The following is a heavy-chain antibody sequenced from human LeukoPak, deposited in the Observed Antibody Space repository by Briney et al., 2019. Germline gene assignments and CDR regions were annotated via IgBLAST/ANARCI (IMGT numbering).Heavy chain of an antibody. CDR2: ISGSGGST. V-gene: IGHV3-23*01. J-gene: IGHJ3*02. D-gene: IGHD3-3*01. CDR1: GFTFSSYA. Sequence: PGGSLRLSCAASGFTFSSYAMSWVRQAPGKGLEWVSAISGSGGSTYYADSVKGRFTISGDNSKNTLYLQMNSLRAEDTAVYYCAKDPLPPYYDFWSGYSGAFDIWGQGTMVTVSS. CDR3: AKDPLPPYYDFWSGYSGAFDI.